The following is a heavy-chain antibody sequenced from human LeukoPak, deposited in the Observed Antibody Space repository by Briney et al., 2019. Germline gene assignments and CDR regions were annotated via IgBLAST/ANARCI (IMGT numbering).Heavy chain of an antibody. CDR1: GYTFTDHY. V-gene: IGHV1-2*02. CDR2: INPNSGGT. Sequence: GASVKVSCKASGYTFTDHYMSWVRQAPGQGLEWMGWINPNSGGTKYAQKSQGRVTMTRDTSTSTAYMELSSLRSDDTAVYYCALNKGGSSYDDWGRGTLVSVSS. CDR3: ALNKGGSSYDD. D-gene: IGHD1-26*01. J-gene: IGHJ1*01.